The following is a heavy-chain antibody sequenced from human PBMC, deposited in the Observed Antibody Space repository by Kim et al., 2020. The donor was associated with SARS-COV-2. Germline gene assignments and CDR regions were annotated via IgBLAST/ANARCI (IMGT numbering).Heavy chain of an antibody. J-gene: IGHJ4*02. Sequence: DSVKGRFTISRDNAKNSLYLQMNSLRAEDTAVYYCARDSDYGSGSYYYDYWGQGTLVTVSS. V-gene: IGHV3-21*01. CDR3: ARDSDYGSGSYYYDY. D-gene: IGHD3-10*01.